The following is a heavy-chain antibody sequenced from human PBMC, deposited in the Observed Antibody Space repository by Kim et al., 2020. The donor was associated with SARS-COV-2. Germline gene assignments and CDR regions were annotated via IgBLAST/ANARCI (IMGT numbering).Heavy chain of an antibody. J-gene: IGHJ4*02. V-gene: IGHV2-5*01. CDR2: DK. D-gene: IGHD2-21*02. Sequence: DKRYSPSLKSRLTITKDTSKNQVVLTMTNMDPVDTATYYCAHDSGNLFDYWGQGTLVTVSS. CDR3: AHDSGNLFDY.